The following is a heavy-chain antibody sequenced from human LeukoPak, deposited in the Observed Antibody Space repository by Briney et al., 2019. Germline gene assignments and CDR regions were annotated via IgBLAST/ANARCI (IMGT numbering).Heavy chain of an antibody. CDR1: GYRFTDHY. CDR2: ISPNTGGT. J-gene: IGHJ6*02. Sequence: GASVKVSRKASGYRFTDHYIYWGRQAPGQGLEWMGWISPNTGGTHYAQNFQGRVSMTRDTSISTAYMELGSLTSDDTAVYYCAKGHYGMDVWGQGTTVTVSS. V-gene: IGHV1-2*02. CDR3: AKGHYGMDV.